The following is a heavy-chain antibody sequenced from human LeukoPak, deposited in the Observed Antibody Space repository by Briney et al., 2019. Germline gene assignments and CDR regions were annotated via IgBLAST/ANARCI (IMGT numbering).Heavy chain of an antibody. D-gene: IGHD2-21*01. J-gene: IGHJ6*03. CDR2: INPNSGGT. Sequence: GASVKVSCKASGYTFTGYYMNWVRQAPGQGLEWMGWINPNSGGTNYAQKFQGRVTMTRDTSISTAYMELSRLRSDDTAVYYCARGGTPSYYYYMDVWGKGTTVTVSS. CDR1: GYTFTGYY. CDR3: ARGGTPSYYYYMDV. V-gene: IGHV1-2*02.